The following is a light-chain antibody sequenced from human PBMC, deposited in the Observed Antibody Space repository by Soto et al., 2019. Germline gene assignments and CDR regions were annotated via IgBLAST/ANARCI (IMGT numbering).Light chain of an antibody. V-gene: IGKV1-39*01. CDR2: DAS. CDR1: QSISSY. J-gene: IGKJ5*01. Sequence: MQMTHSPSSLSASLGYGFTIGFLSSQSISSYLNWYQQKPGKAPKILIFDASNLETGVPSRFSGSGSGTDFTLTISSLQHEDFATYYCQQANSGSPLTFGQGTRLEI. CDR3: QQANSGSPLT.